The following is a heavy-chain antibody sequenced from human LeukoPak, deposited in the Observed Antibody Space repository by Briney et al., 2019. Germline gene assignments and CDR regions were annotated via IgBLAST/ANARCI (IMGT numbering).Heavy chain of an antibody. CDR3: ARDPSYTSGYFDD. Sequence: GGSLRLSCVASGFTFSSDRMNWVRQAPGKGLVWVSRIEGDGSSTSYADSVKGRFTISRDNAKNTLDLQMNSLRAEDTAVYYCARDPSYTSGYFDDWGQGTPVIVSS. CDR2: IEGDGSST. V-gene: IGHV3-74*01. D-gene: IGHD6-19*01. CDR1: GFTFSSDR. J-gene: IGHJ4*02.